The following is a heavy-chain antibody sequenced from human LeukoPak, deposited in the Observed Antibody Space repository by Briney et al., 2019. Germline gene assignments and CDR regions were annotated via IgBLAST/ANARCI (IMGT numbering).Heavy chain of an antibody. CDR3: AHRPGDGSLAFDP. Sequence: ESGPTLLEPTQPLTLTFTFSGFSLSTSDVAVGWIRQPPGKALEWLALIYWDDDRRYTPSLKSRLTITKDTSKNQVVLTLSNVDPVDTATYYCAHRPGDGSLAFDPWGQGTLVTVSS. D-gene: IGHD7-27*01. CDR1: GFSLSTSDVA. CDR2: IYWDDDR. J-gene: IGHJ5*02. V-gene: IGHV2-5*02.